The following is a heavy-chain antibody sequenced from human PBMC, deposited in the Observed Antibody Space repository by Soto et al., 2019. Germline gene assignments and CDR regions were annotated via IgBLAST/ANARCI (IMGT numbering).Heavy chain of an antibody. Sequence: EVQLLESGGGLVQPGGSLRLSCAASGFTFSSSAMSWVRQAPGKWLDWVSAISGSGGSAYYADSVKGRFIISRDNSKNTLYLHMNSLRAEDTALYYCAKGPTIFGVVINPYYYYGMDVCGQGTTVTVSS. CDR3: AKGPTIFGVVINPYYYYGMDV. CDR2: ISGSGGSA. J-gene: IGHJ6*02. CDR1: GFTFSSSA. D-gene: IGHD3-3*01. V-gene: IGHV3-23*01.